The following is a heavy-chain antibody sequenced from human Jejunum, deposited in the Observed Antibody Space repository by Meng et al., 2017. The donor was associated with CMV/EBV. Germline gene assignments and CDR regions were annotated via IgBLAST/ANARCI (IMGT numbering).Heavy chain of an antibody. CDR2: ISSGSSTE. Sequence: SCAASGFSIRDSCTDCVRQAPGKGLEWLSYISSGSSTEYYADSVRGRFTISRDNAKNSLFLQMNGLRAEDTAVYYCAKPEHYGLDVWGRGTTVTVSS. CDR1: GFSIRDSC. CDR3: AKPEHYGLDV. V-gene: IGHV3-48*04. J-gene: IGHJ6*02. D-gene: IGHD1-14*01.